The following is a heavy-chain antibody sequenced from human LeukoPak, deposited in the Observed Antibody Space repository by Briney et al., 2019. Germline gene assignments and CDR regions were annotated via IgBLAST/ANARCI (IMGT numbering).Heavy chain of an antibody. CDR1: GFTFSTSS. V-gene: IGHV3-30-3*01. J-gene: IGHJ3*02. Sequence: GGSLRLSCAASGFTFSTSSMHWVRQAPGKGLEWVAVTSYDESIKVYAESVKGRFTISRDSSENTLYLQMNSLKFEDTAVYYCATEGHSSGWAGTFDIWGQGTMVTISS. D-gene: IGHD6-25*01. CDR2: TSYDESIK. CDR3: ATEGHSSGWAGTFDI.